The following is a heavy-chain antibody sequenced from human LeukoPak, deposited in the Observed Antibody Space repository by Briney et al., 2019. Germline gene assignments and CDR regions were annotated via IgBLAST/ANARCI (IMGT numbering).Heavy chain of an antibody. Sequence: GGPLRLSCAASGFTFSSYGMHWVRQAPGKGLEWVAFIRYDGSNKYYADSVKGRFTISRDNSKDTLYLQMNSLRAEDTAVYYCAKDSGSYYFDYWGQGTLVTVSS. CDR3: AKDSGSYYFDY. D-gene: IGHD1-26*01. V-gene: IGHV3-30*02. J-gene: IGHJ4*02. CDR1: GFTFSSYG. CDR2: IRYDGSNK.